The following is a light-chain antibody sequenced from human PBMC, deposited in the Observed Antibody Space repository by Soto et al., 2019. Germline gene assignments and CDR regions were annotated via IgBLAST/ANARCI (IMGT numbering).Light chain of an antibody. J-gene: IGKJ1*01. CDR1: QSIAIY. CDR2: DTF. Sequence: IVLTQSPATLSFSPGERATLSCRAGQSIAIYLAWYQQKSGQSPRLLIYDTFNRAPGIPDRFSGSGSGTDFTRTTGSLEPEDFAVDYGQQRATWPWTCGQGTSVEIK. V-gene: IGKV3-11*01. CDR3: QQRATWPWT.